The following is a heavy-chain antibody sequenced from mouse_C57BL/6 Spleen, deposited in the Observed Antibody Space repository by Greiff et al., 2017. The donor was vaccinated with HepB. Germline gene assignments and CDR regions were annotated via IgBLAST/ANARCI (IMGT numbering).Heavy chain of an antibody. V-gene: IGHV1-26*01. D-gene: IGHD4-1*01. J-gene: IGHJ3*01. Sequence: EVQLQQSGPELVKPGASVKISCKASGYTFTDYYMNWVKQSHGKSLEWIGDINPNNGGTSYNQKFKGKATLTVDKSSSTAYMELRSLTSEDSAVYYCAPLTGTFAYWGQGTLVTVSA. CDR2: INPNNGGT. CDR1: GYTFTDYY. CDR3: APLTGTFAY.